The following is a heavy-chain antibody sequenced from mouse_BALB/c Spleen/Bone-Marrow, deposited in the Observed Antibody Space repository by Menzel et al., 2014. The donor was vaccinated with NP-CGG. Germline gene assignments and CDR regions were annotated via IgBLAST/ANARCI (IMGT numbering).Heavy chain of an antibody. J-gene: IGHJ4*01. V-gene: IGHV5-4*02. CDR2: ISDDGGNT. CDR3: ARETGPRAMDY. CDR1: GFTFSDYY. D-gene: IGHD4-1*01. Sequence: EVQRVESGGGLVKSGGSLELSCAASGFTFSDYYMYWVRQTPEKRLEWVATISDDGGNTYYRDSVKGRFTISRDNAKNKLKLQMRSRKYEDTATYHCARETGPRAMDYWGQGTSVTVSS.